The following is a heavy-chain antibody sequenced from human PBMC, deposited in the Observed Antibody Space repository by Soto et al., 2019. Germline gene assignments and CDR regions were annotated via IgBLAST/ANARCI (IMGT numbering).Heavy chain of an antibody. Sequence: GASVKVSWKASGGTFSSYAISWVRQAPGQGLEWMGGIIPIFGTANYAQKFQGRVTITADESTSTAYMELSSLRSEDTAVYYCASLDSSGYYFLYGMAVWGQGTTVTVSS. CDR2: IIPIFGTA. D-gene: IGHD3-22*01. V-gene: IGHV1-69*13. J-gene: IGHJ6*02. CDR3: ASLDSSGYYFLYGMAV. CDR1: GGTFSSYA.